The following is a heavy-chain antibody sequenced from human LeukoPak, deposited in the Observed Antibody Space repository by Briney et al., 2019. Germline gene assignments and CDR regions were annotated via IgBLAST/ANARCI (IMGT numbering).Heavy chain of an antibody. CDR3: ARGSIRKAAAAGY. D-gene: IGHD6-13*01. Sequence: ASVKVSCKASGGTFSSYAISWVRQAPGQGLEWMGWMNPNSGNTGYAQKFQGRVTMTRNTSISTAYMELSSLRSEDTAVYYCARGSIRKAAAAGYWGQGTLVTVSS. CDR2: MNPNSGNT. J-gene: IGHJ4*02. V-gene: IGHV1-8*02. CDR1: GGTFSSYA.